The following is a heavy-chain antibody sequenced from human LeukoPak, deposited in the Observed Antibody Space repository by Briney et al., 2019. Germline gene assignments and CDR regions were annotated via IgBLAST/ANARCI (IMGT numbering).Heavy chain of an antibody. CDR2: IYYSGIT. CDR1: GGSISSYY. CDR3: AREDYCGGGSCYSGYFQH. J-gene: IGHJ1*01. Sequence: SQTLSLTCTVSGGSISSYYWSWIRQPPGQGLEWIGYIYYSGITDHNPSLRSRVTISVDTSKNQFSLKLSSVTAADTAVYYCAREDYCGGGSCYSGYFQHWGQGTLVTVSS. V-gene: IGHV4-59*01. D-gene: IGHD2-15*01.